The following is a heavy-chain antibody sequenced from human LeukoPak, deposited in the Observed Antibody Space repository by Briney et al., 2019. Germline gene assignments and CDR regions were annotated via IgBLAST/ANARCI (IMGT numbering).Heavy chain of an antibody. D-gene: IGHD6-6*01. V-gene: IGHV3-74*01. CDR3: ARTNPEDYSSSLYYFDY. CDR1: GFTFSSYW. J-gene: IGHJ4*02. CDR2: INSDGSST. Sequence: PGGSLRLSCAASGFTFSSYWMHWVRQAPGKGLVWVSRINSDGSSTSYADFVKGRFTISRDNAKNTLYLQMNSLRAEDTAVYYCARTNPEDYSSSLYYFDYWGQGTLVTVSS.